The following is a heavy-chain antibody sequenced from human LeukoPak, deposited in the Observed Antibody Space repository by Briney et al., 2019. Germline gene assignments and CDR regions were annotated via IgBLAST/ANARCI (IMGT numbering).Heavy chain of an antibody. J-gene: IGHJ5*02. D-gene: IGHD3-9*01. CDR1: GGTFSSYA. CDR2: ISAYNGNT. Sequence: GASVKVSCKASGGTFSSYAISWVRQAPGQGLEWMGWISAYNGNTNYAQKLQGRVTMTTDTSTSTAYMELRSLRSDDTAVYYCARDQYFDWLLYNWFDPWGQGTLVTVSS. CDR3: ARDQYFDWLLYNWFDP. V-gene: IGHV1-18*01.